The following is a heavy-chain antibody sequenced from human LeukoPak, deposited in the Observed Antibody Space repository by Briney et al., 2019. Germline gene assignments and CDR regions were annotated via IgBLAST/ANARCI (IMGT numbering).Heavy chain of an antibody. D-gene: IGHD6-13*01. J-gene: IGHJ5*02. CDR2: IIAYNGNT. CDR1: GYTFTSYG. V-gene: IGHV1-18*01. Sequence: ASVKVSCKASGYTFTSYGISWVRQAPGQGLEWMGWIIAYNGNTNYAQKLQGRVTMTTDTSTSTAYMELRSLRSDDTAVYYCARAYSSSWYFNWFDPWGQGTLVTVSS. CDR3: ARAYSSSWYFNWFDP.